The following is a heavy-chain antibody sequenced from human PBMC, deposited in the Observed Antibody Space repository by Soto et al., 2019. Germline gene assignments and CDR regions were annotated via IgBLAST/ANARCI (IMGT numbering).Heavy chain of an antibody. J-gene: IGHJ6*02. V-gene: IGHV4-38-2*02. CDR1: GYSISSGYY. CDR2: IYHSGST. Sequence: SETLSLTCAVSGYSISSGYYWGWIRQPPGKGLEWIGSIYHSGSTYYNPSLKSRVTISVDTSKNQFSLKLSPVTAADTAVYNCARDAGIVVVPEDYDMDVWGQGTTVTVCS. CDR3: ARDAGIVVVPEDYDMDV. D-gene: IGHD2-2*01.